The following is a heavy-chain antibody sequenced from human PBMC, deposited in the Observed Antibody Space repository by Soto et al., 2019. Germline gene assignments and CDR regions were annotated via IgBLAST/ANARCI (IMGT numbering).Heavy chain of an antibody. Sequence: PGGSLRLSCAAPTFIFSTYWMTWVRQAPGKGLEWVANIKRDGSETHYADSVKGRFTISITTAYLQWSSLRASDTAMYYCARGYYSLGDWGQGTLVTVSS. V-gene: IGHV3-7*03. CDR3: ARGYYSLGD. CDR2: IKRDGSET. D-gene: IGHD3-10*01. CDR1: TFIFSTYW. J-gene: IGHJ4*02.